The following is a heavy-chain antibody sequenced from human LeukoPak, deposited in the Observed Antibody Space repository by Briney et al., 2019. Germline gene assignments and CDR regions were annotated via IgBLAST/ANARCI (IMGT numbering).Heavy chain of an antibody. CDR3: AKHRGYCSGGSCYPRFDYYYYYMDV. CDR2: ISSSSSTI. J-gene: IGHJ6*03. Sequence: GGSLRLSCAASGFTFSSYSMNWVRQAPGKGLEWVSYISSSSSTIYYADSVKGRFTISRDNAKNTLYLQMNSLRAEDTAVYYCAKHRGYCSGGSCYPRFDYYYYYMDVWGKGTTVTVSS. CDR1: GFTFSSYS. V-gene: IGHV3-48*01. D-gene: IGHD2-15*01.